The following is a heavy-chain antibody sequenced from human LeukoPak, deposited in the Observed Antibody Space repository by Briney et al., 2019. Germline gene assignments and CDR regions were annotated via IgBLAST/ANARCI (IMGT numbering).Heavy chain of an antibody. CDR3: ARDFGYCSSTSCYGGWFDP. J-gene: IGHJ5*02. CDR1: GYTFTGYY. CDR2: INPNSGGT. Sequence: ASVKVSCKASGYTFTGYYMHWVRQAPGQGLEWMGWINPNSGGTNYAQKFQGRVTMTRDTSISTAYMELSRLRSDDTAVYYCARDFGYCSSTSCYGGWFDPWGQGTLVTVSS. D-gene: IGHD2-2*01. V-gene: IGHV1-2*02.